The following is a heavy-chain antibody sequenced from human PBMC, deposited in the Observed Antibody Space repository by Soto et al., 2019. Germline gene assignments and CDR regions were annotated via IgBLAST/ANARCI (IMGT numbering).Heavy chain of an antibody. CDR1: GYTFTSYY. Sequence: QVQLVQSGAEVKKPGASVKVSCKASGYTFTSYYMHWVRQAPGQGLEWMGIINPSGGSTSYAQKVQGRVTMTRDTSTSTVYMELSSLRSEDTAVYYCASNRIAAQYYFDYWGQGTLVTVSS. J-gene: IGHJ4*02. D-gene: IGHD6-6*01. V-gene: IGHV1-46*03. CDR2: INPSGGST. CDR3: ASNRIAAQYYFDY.